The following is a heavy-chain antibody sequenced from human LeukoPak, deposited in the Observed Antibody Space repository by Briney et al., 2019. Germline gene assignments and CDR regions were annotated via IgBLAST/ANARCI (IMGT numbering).Heavy chain of an antibody. CDR3: ATERVGIFEF. Sequence: GSLRLSCTASTFTFSDDYMGWIRQAPGKGPEWVSSISPGSSYKFCADSVEGRFTISRDDAKNSVYLQMDNLRVDDTAVYYCATERVGIFEFWGQGSLVTVSS. V-gene: IGHV3-11*05. CDR1: TFTFSDDY. D-gene: IGHD3-3*01. CDR2: ISPGSSYK. J-gene: IGHJ4*02.